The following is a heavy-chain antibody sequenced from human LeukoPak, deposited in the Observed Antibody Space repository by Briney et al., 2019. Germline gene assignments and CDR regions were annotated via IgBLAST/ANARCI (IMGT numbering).Heavy chain of an antibody. CDR1: GGTFSSYA. CDR2: IIPIFGTA. D-gene: IGHD4-17*01. V-gene: IGHV1-69*13. Sequence: ASVKVSCKASGGTFSSYAISWVRQAPGQGLEWMGGIIPIFGTANYAQKFQGRVTITANESTSTAYMELSSLRSEDTAVYYCARDGAYGDAHFDYWGQGTLVTVSS. CDR3: ARDGAYGDAHFDY. J-gene: IGHJ4*02.